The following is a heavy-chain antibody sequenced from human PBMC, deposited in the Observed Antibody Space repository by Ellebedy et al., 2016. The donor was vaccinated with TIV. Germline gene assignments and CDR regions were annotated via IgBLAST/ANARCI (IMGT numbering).Heavy chain of an antibody. CDR2: INPNSGGT. CDR3: ARERDVSGSGSFYYGLDV. D-gene: IGHD3-10*01. V-gene: IGHV1-2*02. J-gene: IGHJ6*02. CDR1: GYTFTGYY. Sequence: AASVKVSCKASGYTFTGYYMHWVRQAPGQGLEWMGWINPNSGGTNYAQKFQGRVTMTRDTSISTAYMELSRLRSDDTAVYYCARERDVSGSGSFYYGLDVWGQGTTVTVSS.